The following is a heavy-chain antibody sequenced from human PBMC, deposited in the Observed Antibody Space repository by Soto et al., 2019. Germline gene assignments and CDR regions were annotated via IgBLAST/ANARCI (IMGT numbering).Heavy chain of an antibody. V-gene: IGHV3-30*04. Sequence: PGGSLRLSCAASGFTFSSYAMHWVRQAPGKGLEWVAVISYDGTNKYYADSVKGRFTISRDNSKNTLYLQMNSLRAEDTAVYYCAKDAYVYRSGKFDPWGQGTLVTVSS. CDR2: ISYDGTNK. CDR3: AKDAYVYRSGKFDP. J-gene: IGHJ5*02. CDR1: GFTFSSYA. D-gene: IGHD3-10*01.